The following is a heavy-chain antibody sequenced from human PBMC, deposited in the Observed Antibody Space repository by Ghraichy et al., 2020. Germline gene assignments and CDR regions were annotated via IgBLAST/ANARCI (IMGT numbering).Heavy chain of an antibody. Sequence: GQSLNISCAASGFTFSSYGMHWVRQAPGKGLEWVAVIWYDGSNKYYADSVKGRFTISRDNSKNTLYLQMNSLRAEDTAVYYCAKEKAGYYTYYYYYGMDVWGQGTTVTVSS. CDR3: AKEKAGYYTYYYYYGMDV. V-gene: IGHV3-33*06. J-gene: IGHJ6*02. D-gene: IGHD3-22*01. CDR1: GFTFSSYG. CDR2: IWYDGSNK.